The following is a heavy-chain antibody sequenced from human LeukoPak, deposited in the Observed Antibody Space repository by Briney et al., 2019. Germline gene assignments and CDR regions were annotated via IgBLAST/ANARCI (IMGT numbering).Heavy chain of an antibody. Sequence: GGSLRLSCAASGFTFDDYAMHWVRQAPGKGLEWVSGISWNSGSIGYADSVKGRFTISRDNAKNSLYLQMNSLRAEDTALYYCARDRSYGSFDYWGQGTLVTVSS. CDR2: ISWNSGSI. D-gene: IGHD5-18*01. J-gene: IGHJ4*02. V-gene: IGHV3-9*01. CDR3: ARDRSYGSFDY. CDR1: GFTFDDYA.